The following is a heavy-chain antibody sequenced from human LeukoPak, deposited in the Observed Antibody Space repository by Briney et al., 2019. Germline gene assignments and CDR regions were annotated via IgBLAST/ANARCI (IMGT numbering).Heavy chain of an antibody. J-gene: IGHJ4*02. Sequence: GGSLRLSCAASGFTVSSNYMSWVRQAPGKGLEWVAKINQNGSEKFYVDSVKGRFTISRDNAKNSLYLQMNSLRAEDTAVYYCARYGGYPLFDYWGQGTLVTVSS. D-gene: IGHD4-23*01. V-gene: IGHV3-7*05. CDR1: GFTVSSNY. CDR3: ARYGGYPLFDY. CDR2: INQNGSEK.